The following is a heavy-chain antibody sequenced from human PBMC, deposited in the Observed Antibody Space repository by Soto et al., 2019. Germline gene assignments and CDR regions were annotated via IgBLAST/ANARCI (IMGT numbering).Heavy chain of an antibody. CDR3: ARERVQLDS. CDR2: IWHDGTNQ. D-gene: IGHD3-3*01. Sequence: QVQLVESGGGVVQPGRSLRLSCAASGFTFSNYGMQWVRQAPGKGLEWVAVIWHDGTNQYYGDSVKGRFTISRDNSNNTLYLQLNSLRAEDTAVYYCARERVQLDSWGQGTLVTVSS. V-gene: IGHV3-33*01. J-gene: IGHJ4*02. CDR1: GFTFSNYG.